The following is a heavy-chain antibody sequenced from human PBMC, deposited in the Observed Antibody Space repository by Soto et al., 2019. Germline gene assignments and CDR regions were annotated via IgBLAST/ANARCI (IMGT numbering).Heavy chain of an antibody. Sequence: PGGSLRLACAASGFTFSSYAMSWVRQAPGKGLEWVSAITGSSGTTYYADSVKGRFTISRDNSKNTLYLQMHSLRADATAVYYCAKAPSSGWPYYFDYWGQGTLVTVSS. D-gene: IGHD6-19*01. V-gene: IGHV3-23*01. CDR3: AKAPSSGWPYYFDY. J-gene: IGHJ4*02. CDR2: ITGSSGTT. CDR1: GFTFSSYA.